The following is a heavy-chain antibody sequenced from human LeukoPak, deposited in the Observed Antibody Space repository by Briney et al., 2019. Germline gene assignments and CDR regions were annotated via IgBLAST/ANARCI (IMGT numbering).Heavy chain of an antibody. V-gene: IGHV4-59*01. J-gene: IGHJ4*02. D-gene: IGHD3-10*01. Sequence: SETLSLTCTVSGGSISGYYWSWIRQPPGKGLEWIGYIYYSGSTNYNPSLKSRVTISVDTSKNQFSLKLSSVTAADTAVYYCARDLGGSEDYWGQGTLVTVSS. CDR1: GGSISGYY. CDR2: IYYSGST. CDR3: ARDLGGSEDY.